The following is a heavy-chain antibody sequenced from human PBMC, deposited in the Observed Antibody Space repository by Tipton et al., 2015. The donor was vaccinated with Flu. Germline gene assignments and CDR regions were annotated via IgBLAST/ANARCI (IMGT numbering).Heavy chain of an antibody. CDR3: RFSAAEGVDY. D-gene: IGHD1-26*01. Sequence: SLRLSCEASGLSISDYYMSWVRQAPGKGLEWVSIIYSGGRAFYGDSVRGRFTISRDNSKNTVSLQMNSLRPEDTAVYYCRFSAAEGVDYWGQGTPATVSS. CDR2: IYSGGRA. V-gene: IGHV3-53*05. J-gene: IGHJ4*02. CDR1: GLSISDYY.